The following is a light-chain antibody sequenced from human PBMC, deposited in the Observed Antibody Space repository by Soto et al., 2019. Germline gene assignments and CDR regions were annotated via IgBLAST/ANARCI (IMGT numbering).Light chain of an antibody. CDR1: RIIGHNY. CDR2: DAS. J-gene: IGKJ5*01. V-gene: IGKV3-11*01. Sequence: EIVLTQSPATLSLSPGDRATLSWRASRIIGHNYLAWYQQKPGQAPRLLIYDASNRATGIPARLSGSGSGTDFTLTISSIEPADFAVYYCQQRSNWITFGQGTRLEIK. CDR3: QQRSNWIT.